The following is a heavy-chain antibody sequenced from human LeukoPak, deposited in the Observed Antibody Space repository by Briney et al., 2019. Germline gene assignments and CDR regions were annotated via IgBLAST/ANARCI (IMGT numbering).Heavy chain of an antibody. CDR3: ATEGSSGYGPNNWFDP. J-gene: IGHJ5*02. CDR2: IQYDGSNK. V-gene: IGHV3-30*02. Sequence: PGGSLRLSCAASGFTFSSYDMHWVRQAPGKGLEWVAFIQYDGSNKYYADSVKGRFTISRDSSENTLYLQMNSLRAEDTAVYYCATEGSSGYGPNNWFDPWGQGTLVTVSS. CDR1: GFTFSSYD. D-gene: IGHD3-22*01.